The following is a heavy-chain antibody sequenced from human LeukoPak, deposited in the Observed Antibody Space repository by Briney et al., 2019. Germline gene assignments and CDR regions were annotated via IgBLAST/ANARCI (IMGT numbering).Heavy chain of an antibody. CDR1: GFTYRRYS. CDR2: ISSGSDYI. Sequence: PGGSLRLSCVASGFTYRRYSMNWVPQAPGKGREGVSTISSGSDYIYHADSVRGRFTISRDNARNSLYLQMNSLRAEDTAVYYCARDLSLGTPGGFDFWGQGILVTVSS. V-gene: IGHV3-21*06. J-gene: IGHJ4*02. CDR3: ARDLSLGTPGGFDF.